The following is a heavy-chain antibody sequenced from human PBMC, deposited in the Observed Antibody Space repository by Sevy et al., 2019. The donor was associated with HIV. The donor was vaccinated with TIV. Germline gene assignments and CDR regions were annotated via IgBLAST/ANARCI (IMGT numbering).Heavy chain of an antibody. Sequence: ASVKVSCKASGYTFTGYYMHWVRQAPGQGLEWMGRINPNSGGTNYAQKFQGRVTMTRDTSINTAYMELSRLRSDDTAVYYCARDRGAVAGTGWFDPWGQGTLVTVSS. CDR1: GYTFTGYY. D-gene: IGHD6-19*01. J-gene: IGHJ5*02. CDR3: ARDRGAVAGTGWFDP. CDR2: INPNSGGT. V-gene: IGHV1-2*06.